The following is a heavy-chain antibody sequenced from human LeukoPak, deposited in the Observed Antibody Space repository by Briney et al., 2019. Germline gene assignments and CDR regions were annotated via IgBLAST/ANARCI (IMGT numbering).Heavy chain of an antibody. D-gene: IGHD6-6*01. CDR2: INPNSGGT. J-gene: IGHJ5*02. V-gene: IGHV1-2*02. CDR3: ARVRVAPARQFDP. CDR1: GYTFTGYY. Sequence: ASVKVSCKAPGYTFTGYYMHWVRQAPGQGLEWMGWINPNSGGTNYAQKFQGRATMTRDTSISTAYMELSRLRSDDTAVYYCARVRVAPARQFDPWGQGTLVTVSS.